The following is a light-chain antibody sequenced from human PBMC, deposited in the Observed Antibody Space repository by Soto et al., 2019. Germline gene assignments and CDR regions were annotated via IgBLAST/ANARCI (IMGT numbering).Light chain of an antibody. CDR2: DVS. CDR3: CSYAASYTHYV. CDR1: SSDVGGYNY. V-gene: IGLV2-11*01. J-gene: IGLJ1*01. Sequence: QSALTQPRSVSGSPGQSVTISCTGTSSDVGGYNYVSWYQQHPGKAPKLMIYDVSKRPSGVPDRFSGSKSGNTASLTISGLQAEDEADYYCCSYAASYTHYVFGTGTKVTVL.